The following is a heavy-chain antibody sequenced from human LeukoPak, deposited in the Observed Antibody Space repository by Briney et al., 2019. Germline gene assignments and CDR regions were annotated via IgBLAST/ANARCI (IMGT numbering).Heavy chain of an antibody. D-gene: IGHD1-26*01. CDR3: ARFKGGTGFDY. V-gene: IGHV4-59*08. CDR1: GGSISSYY. Sequence: KASETLSLTCTVSGGSISSYYWSWIRQPPGKGLEWIGYIYYSGSTNYNPSLKSRVTISVDTSKNQFSLKLSSVTAADTGLFYCARFKGGTGFDYWGRGILVIVS. CDR2: IYYSGST. J-gene: IGHJ4*02.